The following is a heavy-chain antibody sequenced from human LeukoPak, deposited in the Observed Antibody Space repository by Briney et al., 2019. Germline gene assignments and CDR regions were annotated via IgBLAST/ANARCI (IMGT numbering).Heavy chain of an antibody. CDR2: IYSSGST. CDR3: ARVPTAAGTYYYDFHGLDV. J-gene: IGHJ6*02. V-gene: IGHV4-59*01. D-gene: IGHD6-13*01. CDR1: GGSISRYY. Sequence: SETLSLTCTVSGGSISRYYWSWIRQPPGKGLEWIGYIYSSGSTKYNPSLKSRVTMSVDTSKNHFSLRLSSVTAADTAVYYCARVPTAAGTYYYDFHGLDVWGQGTTVTVSS.